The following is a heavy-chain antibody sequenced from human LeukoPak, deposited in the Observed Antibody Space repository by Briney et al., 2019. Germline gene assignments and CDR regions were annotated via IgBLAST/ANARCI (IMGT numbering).Heavy chain of an antibody. Sequence: PSETLSLTCTVSGGSISSYYWSWIRQPPGKGLEWIGYIYYSGSTSYNPSLKSRVTISVDTSKNQFSLKLSSVTAADTAVYYCARYMRDSGTYDFDYWGQGTLVTVSS. CDR3: ARYMRDSGTYDFDY. J-gene: IGHJ4*02. CDR2: IYYSGST. D-gene: IGHD3-3*01. CDR1: GGSISSYY. V-gene: IGHV4-59*01.